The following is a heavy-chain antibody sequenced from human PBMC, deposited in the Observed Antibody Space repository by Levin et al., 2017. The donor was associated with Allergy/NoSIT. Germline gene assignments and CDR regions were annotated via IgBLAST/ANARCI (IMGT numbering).Heavy chain of an antibody. CDR3: ARDFWNAYDY. Sequence: GESLKISCAVSGLTFSTAWMSWVRQAPGKGLEWVAKIKPDESGKYYVDSVKARFTISRDNAKNSLYLQMNSLRAEDTAVYYCARDFWNAYDYWGQGALVTVSS. CDR1: GLTFSTAW. D-gene: IGHD3-3*01. V-gene: IGHV3-7*01. CDR2: IKPDESGK. J-gene: IGHJ4*02.